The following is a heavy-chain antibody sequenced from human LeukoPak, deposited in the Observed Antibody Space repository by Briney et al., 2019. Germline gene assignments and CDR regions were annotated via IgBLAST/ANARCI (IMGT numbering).Heavy chain of an antibody. J-gene: IGHJ3*02. CDR3: ARAPVTLPPLAFDI. V-gene: IGHV4-34*01. CDR1: GGSFSGYY. CDR2: INHSGST. Sequence: SETLSLTCAVYGGSFSGYYWSWVRQPPGKGLEWIGEINHSGSTNDNPSLKSRVTISVDTSKNQFSLKLSSVTAADTAVYYCARAPVTLPPLAFDIWGQGTMVTVSS. D-gene: IGHD2-21*02.